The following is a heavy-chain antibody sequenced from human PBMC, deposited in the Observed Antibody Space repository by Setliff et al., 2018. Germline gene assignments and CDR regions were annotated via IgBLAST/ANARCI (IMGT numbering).Heavy chain of an antibody. Sequence: GGSLRLSCAASEFTVSNNEMSWVRQAPGKGLEWVSYISSSGSTIYYADSVKGRFTISRDNAKNSLYLQMNSLRAEDTAVYYCARDRYCSSASCYATQYNWFDPWGQGTLVTVSS. CDR2: ISSSGSTI. D-gene: IGHD2-2*01. CDR1: EFTVSNNE. CDR3: ARDRYCSSASCYATQYNWFDP. V-gene: IGHV3-48*01. J-gene: IGHJ5*02.